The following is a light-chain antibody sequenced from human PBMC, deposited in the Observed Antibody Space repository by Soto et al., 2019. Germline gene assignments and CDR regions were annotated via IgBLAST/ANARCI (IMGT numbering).Light chain of an antibody. CDR1: SSNIGQHR. J-gene: IGLJ2*01. CDR3: AVWDDSLSAVV. CDR2: SNY. V-gene: IGLV1-44*01. Sequence: QPVLTQPPSASGSPGQSVTISCSGRSSNIGQHRVRWFQHLAGTATKLLIYSNYQRPSGVPDRFSGSKSGASASLAITGLQSEDEAYYYCAVWDDSLSAVVFGGGTKLTVL.